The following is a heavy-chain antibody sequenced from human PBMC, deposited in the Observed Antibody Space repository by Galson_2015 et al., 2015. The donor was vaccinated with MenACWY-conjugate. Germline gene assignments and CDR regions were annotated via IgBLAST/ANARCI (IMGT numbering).Heavy chain of an antibody. J-gene: IGHJ4*02. D-gene: IGHD1-1*01. CDR1: GFTFSDYY. Sequence: SLRLSCAASGFTFSDYYMSWIRQAPGKGLEWVSYISSSSTYTDHADSVKGRFTISRDNAKSSLYLQMNSLRAEDTAVYYCARVQGGTRGVNYWGQGTLVTVSS. CDR2: ISSSSTYT. V-gene: IGHV3-11*05. CDR3: ARVQGGTRGVNY.